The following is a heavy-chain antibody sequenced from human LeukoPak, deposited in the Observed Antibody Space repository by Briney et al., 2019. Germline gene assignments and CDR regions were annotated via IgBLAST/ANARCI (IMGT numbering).Heavy chain of an antibody. V-gene: IGHV4-4*07. D-gene: IGHD2-2*01. CDR2: IYTSGST. CDR3: ACIVVVPAANPLVDY. Sequence: SETLSLTCTVSGGSISSYYWSWIRQPAGKGLEWIGRIYTSGSTNYNPSLKSRVTMSVDTSKNQFSMKLSSVTAADTAVYYCACIVVVPAANPLVDYWGQGTLVTVFS. J-gene: IGHJ4*02. CDR1: GGSISSYY.